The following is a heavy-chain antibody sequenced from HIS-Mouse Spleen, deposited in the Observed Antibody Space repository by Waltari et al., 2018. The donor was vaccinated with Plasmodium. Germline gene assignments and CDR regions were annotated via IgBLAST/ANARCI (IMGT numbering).Heavy chain of an antibody. CDR1: GFTFGSYS. CDR2: ISSSSYI. Sequence: EVQLVESGGGLVKPGGSLSLSCAASGFTFGSYSMNWVRQAPGKGLEWVSSISSSSYIYYADSVKGRFTISRDNAKNSLYLQMNSLRAEDTAVYYCARDRSAAALLGYWGQGTLVTVSS. CDR3: ARDRSAAALLGY. J-gene: IGHJ4*02. D-gene: IGHD6-13*01. V-gene: IGHV3-21*01.